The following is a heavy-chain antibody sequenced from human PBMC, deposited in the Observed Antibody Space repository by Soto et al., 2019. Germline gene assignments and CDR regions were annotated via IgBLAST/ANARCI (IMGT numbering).Heavy chain of an antibody. Sequence: EVQLVESGGGLVKPGGSLRLSCVASGCTFSGYSINWVRQAPGKGLEWVSYISGPSIYIYYADSVKGRFTISRDSAKSAVYLQMNSLRAEDTAVYYCARGFRNGFNVWGQGTTVSVSS. CDR3: ARGFRNGFNV. CDR1: GCTFSGYS. J-gene: IGHJ6*02. V-gene: IGHV3-21*01. D-gene: IGHD2-8*01. CDR2: ISGPSIYI.